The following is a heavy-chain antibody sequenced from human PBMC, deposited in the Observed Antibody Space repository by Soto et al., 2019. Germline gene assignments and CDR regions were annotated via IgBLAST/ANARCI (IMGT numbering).Heavy chain of an antibody. V-gene: IGHV5-10-1*03. CDR3: VRHGNGTPFYFDF. D-gene: IGHD1-1*01. Sequence: EVQLVQSGAEVKKPGESLRLSCQGSGYRFINYWISWVRQMPGKGLEWVGRIDPSDSYTVYSASFQGHVTISIATAINTAFLEWRSLQASDTAMYYCVRHGNGTPFYFDFWGRGTLVPVSS. J-gene: IGHJ4*02. CDR1: GYRFINYW. CDR2: IDPSDSYT.